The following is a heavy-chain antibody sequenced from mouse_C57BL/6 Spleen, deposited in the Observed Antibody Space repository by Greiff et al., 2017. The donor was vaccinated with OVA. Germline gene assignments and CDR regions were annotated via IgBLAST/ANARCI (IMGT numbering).Heavy chain of an antibody. CDR1: GFTFSDYG. Sequence: EVQRVESGGGLVKPGGSLKLSCAASGFTFSDYGMHWVRQAPEKGLEWVAYISSGSSTIYYAVTVKGRFTISRDNAKNTLFLQMTSLRSEDTAMYYCAREHYGSSYGYFDVWGTGTTVTVSS. CDR2: ISSGSSTI. J-gene: IGHJ1*03. V-gene: IGHV5-17*01. D-gene: IGHD1-1*01. CDR3: AREHYGSSYGYFDV.